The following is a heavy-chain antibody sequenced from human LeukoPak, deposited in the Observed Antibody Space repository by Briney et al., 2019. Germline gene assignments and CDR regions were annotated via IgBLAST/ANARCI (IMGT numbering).Heavy chain of an antibody. Sequence: GASVKVSCKASGYTFTSYYMHWVRQAPGQGLEWMGIINPSGGSTSYAQKFQGRVTITADKSTSTAYMELSSLRSEDTAVYYCARDRYYYDSSGYYAPGYYGMDVWGQGTTVTVSS. D-gene: IGHD3-22*01. V-gene: IGHV1-46*01. CDR1: GYTFTSYY. CDR3: ARDRYYYDSSGYYAPGYYGMDV. J-gene: IGHJ6*02. CDR2: INPSGGST.